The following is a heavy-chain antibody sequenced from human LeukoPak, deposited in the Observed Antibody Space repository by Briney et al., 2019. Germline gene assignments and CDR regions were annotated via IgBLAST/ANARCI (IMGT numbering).Heavy chain of an antibody. CDR3: ARDQGSGIDYYYYYMDV. D-gene: IGHD3-10*01. J-gene: IGHJ6*03. V-gene: IGHV3-7*01. Sequence: GGSLRLSCAASGFTFSSYWMSWVRQAPGKGLEWVANIKQDGSEKYYVDSVKGRFTISRDNAKNSLYLQMNSLRAEDTAVYYCARDQGSGIDYYYYYMDVWGKGTTVTVSS. CDR1: GFTFSSYW. CDR2: IKQDGSEK.